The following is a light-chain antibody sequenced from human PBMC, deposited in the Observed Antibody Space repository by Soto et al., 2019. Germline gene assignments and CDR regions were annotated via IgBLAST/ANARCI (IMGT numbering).Light chain of an antibody. J-gene: IGKJ5*01. CDR1: QGISTC. CDR3: QQYDAYPIT. Sequence: DIQMTQAPPSLSASVGDRVSITCRASQGISTCLAWYQQKPGQVPKSLIYAASNLQSGVPSRFSGSGSGTDFTLTISSLQPEDFATYYCQQYDAYPITFGQGTRLEIK. V-gene: IGKV1D-16*01. CDR2: AAS.